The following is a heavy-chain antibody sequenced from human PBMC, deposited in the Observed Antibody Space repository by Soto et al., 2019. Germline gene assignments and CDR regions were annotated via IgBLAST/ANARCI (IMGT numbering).Heavy chain of an antibody. V-gene: IGHV1-69*01. CDR3: ARGVVPAANEEYYFDY. Sequence: QVQLVQSGAEVQKPGSSVPVSCKASGDTFSSYAISWVRQAPGPGLEWMGGIIPIFGTANYAQQFQGRVTITADESTSTAYMDLSSLRSDDTAVYYCARGVVPAANEEYYFDYWGQGTLVTVSS. J-gene: IGHJ4*02. CDR2: IIPIFGTA. D-gene: IGHD2-2*01. CDR1: GDTFSSYA.